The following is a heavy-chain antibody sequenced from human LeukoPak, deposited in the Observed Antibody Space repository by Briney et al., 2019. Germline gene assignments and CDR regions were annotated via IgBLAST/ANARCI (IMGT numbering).Heavy chain of an antibody. V-gene: IGHV3-33*01. J-gene: IGHJ6*02. D-gene: IGHD3-9*01. Sequence: PGGSLRLSCAASGFTFSSYGMHWVRQAPGKGLEWVAVIWYDGSNKYYADSVKGRFTISRDNSKNTLYLQMNSLRAEDTAVYYCARVYFDWLYGMDVWGQGTTVTVSS. CDR2: IWYDGSNK. CDR3: ARVYFDWLYGMDV. CDR1: GFTFSSYG.